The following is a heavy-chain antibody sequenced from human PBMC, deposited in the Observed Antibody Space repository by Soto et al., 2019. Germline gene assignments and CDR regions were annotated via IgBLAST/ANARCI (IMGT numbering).Heavy chain of an antibody. V-gene: IGHV4-34*01. Sequence: QVQLQQWGAGLLKPSETLSLTCAVYGGSFSGYYWSWIRQPPGKGLEWIGEINHSGSTNYNPSLKSRVTISVDTSKNQFSLKLSSVTAVDTAVYYCASKYSSGWYYFDYWGQGTLVTVSS. J-gene: IGHJ4*02. CDR3: ASKYSSGWYYFDY. CDR2: INHSGST. D-gene: IGHD6-19*01. CDR1: GGSFSGYY.